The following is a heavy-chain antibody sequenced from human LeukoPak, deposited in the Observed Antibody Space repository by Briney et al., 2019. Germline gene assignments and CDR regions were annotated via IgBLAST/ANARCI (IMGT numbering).Heavy chain of an antibody. CDR2: INHSGST. Sequence: SETLSLTCAVYGGSFSGYYWSWIRQPPGKGLEWIGEINHSGSTNYNPSLKSRVTISVDTSKNQFSLKLSSVTAADTAVYYCARGPTGDNSYYYYYMDVWGKGTTVTVSS. CDR1: GGSFSGYY. J-gene: IGHJ6*03. V-gene: IGHV4-34*01. CDR3: ARGPTGDNSYYYYYMDV. D-gene: IGHD1-20*01.